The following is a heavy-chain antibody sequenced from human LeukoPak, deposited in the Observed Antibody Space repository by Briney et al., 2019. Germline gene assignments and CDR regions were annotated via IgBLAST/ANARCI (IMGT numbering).Heavy chain of an antibody. CDR1: GYTFTSYY. D-gene: IGHD3-22*01. CDR3: AREPPTPHYYDSSGYGAGDY. Sequence: ASVKVSCKASGYTFTSYYMHWVRQAPGQGLEWMGIINPSGGSTSYAQKFQGRVTMTRDTSTSTVYMELSSLRPEDTAVYYCAREPPTPHYYDSSGYGAGDYWGQGTLVTVSS. V-gene: IGHV1-46*01. J-gene: IGHJ4*02. CDR2: INPSGGST.